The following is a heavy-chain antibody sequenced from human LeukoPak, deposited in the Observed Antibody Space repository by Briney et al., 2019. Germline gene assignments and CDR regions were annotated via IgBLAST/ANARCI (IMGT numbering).Heavy chain of an antibody. Sequence: GGSLRLSCAASGFTLSRYWMHWVRQAPGKGPVWVSRINSDGSSTTHADSVKGRFTISRDNAKNTLYLQMNSLRAEDTAVYYCTTRGGSFSIFDYWGQGTLVTVSS. CDR2: INSDGSST. CDR3: TTRGGSFSIFDY. D-gene: IGHD1-26*01. V-gene: IGHV3-74*01. CDR1: GFTLSRYW. J-gene: IGHJ4*02.